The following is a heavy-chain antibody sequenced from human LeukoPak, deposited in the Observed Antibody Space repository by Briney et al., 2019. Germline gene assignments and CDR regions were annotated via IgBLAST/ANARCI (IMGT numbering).Heavy chain of an antibody. V-gene: IGHV1-2*02. CDR2: INPNSGGT. J-gene: IGHJ4*02. D-gene: IGHD1-26*01. CDR1: GYTFTGYY. Sequence: ASVKVSCKAFGYTFTGYYMHWVRQAPGQGLEWMGWINPNSGGTNYAQKFQGRVTMTRDTSISTAYMELSRLRSDDTAVYYCARLEWEQFPARAYYFDYWGQGTLVTVSS. CDR3: ARLEWEQFPARAYYFDY.